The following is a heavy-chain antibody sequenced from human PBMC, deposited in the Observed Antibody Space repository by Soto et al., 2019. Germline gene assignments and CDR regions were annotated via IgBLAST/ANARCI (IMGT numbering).Heavy chain of an antibody. D-gene: IGHD6-19*01. CDR2: IYSIGNT. V-gene: IGHV4-39*01. CDR1: GASIRSSAY. CDR3: RRSSRYSTDV. Sequence: SETLSLTCTVSGASIRSSAYWGWIRQPPGKGLEWIGSIYSIGNTYYNPSLKSGVTISADTSKNQFSLNLISVTAADTAVYYCRRSSRYSTDVWGQEITVTVSS. J-gene: IGHJ6*02.